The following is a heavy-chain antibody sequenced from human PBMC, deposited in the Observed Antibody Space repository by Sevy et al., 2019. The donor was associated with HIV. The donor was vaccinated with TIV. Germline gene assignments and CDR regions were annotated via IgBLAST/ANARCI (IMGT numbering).Heavy chain of an antibody. CDR1: GFTFSKYS. Sequence: GGSLRLSCAASGFTFSKYSMSWVRQPPGKGLEWVSTLSFGCGEINHADSVKGRFTISRDNSKNTLYLQMNNLRAEDTAVYYCAREGCTRPHDYWGQGTLVTVSS. D-gene: IGHD2-8*01. CDR3: AREGCTRPHDY. CDR2: LSFGCGEI. J-gene: IGHJ4*02. V-gene: IGHV3-23*01.